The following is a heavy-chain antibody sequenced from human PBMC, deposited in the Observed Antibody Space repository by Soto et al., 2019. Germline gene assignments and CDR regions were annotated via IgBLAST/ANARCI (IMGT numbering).Heavy chain of an antibody. CDR2: SSPNSGGT. V-gene: IGHV1-2*02. CDR1: GFTFTDYY. J-gene: IGHJ3*02. D-gene: IGHD3-16*01. Sequence: QVQLVQSGAEVKKPGASVKVSCKASGFTFTDYYIHWVRQAPGQGLECLGWSSPNSGGTLYAQKFQGRVTMTRDTSISTAYMELTRLRSDDTAVYFCARGHVGVMSSFDIWGQGTMVTVSS. CDR3: ARGHVGVMSSFDI.